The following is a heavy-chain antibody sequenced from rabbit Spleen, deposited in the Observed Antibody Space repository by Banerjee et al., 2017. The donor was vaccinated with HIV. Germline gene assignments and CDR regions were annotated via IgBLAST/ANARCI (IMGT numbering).Heavy chain of an antibody. J-gene: IGHJ4*01. V-gene: IGHV1S45*01. CDR2: IYAGSSGST. D-gene: IGHD1-1*01. CDR3: ARDLVAVIGWNFNL. Sequence: QEQLVESGGGLVQPEGSLTLTCKASGFSFSSAYWICWVRQAPGKGLEWIACIYAGSSGSTYYASWAKGRFTISKTSSTTVTLQMTSLTAADTATYFCARDLVAVIGWNFNLWGQGTLVTVS. CDR1: GFSFSSAYW.